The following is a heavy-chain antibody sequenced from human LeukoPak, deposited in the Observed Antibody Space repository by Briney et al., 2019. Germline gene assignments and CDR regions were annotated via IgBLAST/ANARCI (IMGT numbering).Heavy chain of an antibody. D-gene: IGHD2-21*01. CDR2: ISSSGSTI. J-gene: IGHJ4*02. Sequence: GGSLRLSCAASGFTFNNYAMYWVRQAPGKGLEWVSGISSSGSTIYYADSVKGRFTISRDNAKNSLYLQMNSLRAEDTAVYYCARGRLLSFDYWGQGTLVTVSS. CDR3: ARGRLLSFDY. CDR1: GFTFNNYA. V-gene: IGHV3-48*03.